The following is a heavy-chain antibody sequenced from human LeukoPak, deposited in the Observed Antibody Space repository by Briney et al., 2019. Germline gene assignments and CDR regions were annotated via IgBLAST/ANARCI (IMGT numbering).Heavy chain of an antibody. CDR2: ISSSSSYI. Sequence: GGSLRLSCAASEFTFSTYAMNWVRQAPGKGLEWVSSISSSSSYIYYADSVKGRFTISRDNAKNSLYLQMNSLRAEDTAVYYCARDYDSSGYTDYWGQGTLVTVSS. D-gene: IGHD3-22*01. J-gene: IGHJ4*02. CDR1: EFTFSTYA. CDR3: ARDYDSSGYTDY. V-gene: IGHV3-21*01.